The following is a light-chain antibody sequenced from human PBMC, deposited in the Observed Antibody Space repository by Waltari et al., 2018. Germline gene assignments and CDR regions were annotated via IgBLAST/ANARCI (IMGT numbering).Light chain of an antibody. V-gene: IGLV1-40*01. CDR1: SSTNSAGYY. Sequence: LTPPPSPFGAPGPQVTTLSTWSSSTNSAGYYVPWYQHLPGTAPKLLIYEKSKRPAGVPARFSGSKSGTSASLAITGLQAEDEADYYCQSYDSSLRGFYVFGTGTKVTV. CDR3: QSYDSSLRGFYV. CDR2: EKS. J-gene: IGLJ1*01.